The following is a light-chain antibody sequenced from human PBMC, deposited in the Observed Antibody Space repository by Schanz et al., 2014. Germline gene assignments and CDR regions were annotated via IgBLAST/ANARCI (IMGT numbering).Light chain of an antibody. Sequence: QSALTQPASMSGSPGQSITISCTGTSSDVGRDNFVSWYQQHPVKAPTLLIFEVNKRPSGDSDRFSASKSGNPASLTVAGLQPEDEAEYYCSSYTSSSTLRFGGGTKLPVL. V-gene: IGLV2-14*02. CDR2: EVN. CDR3: SSYTSSSTLR. CDR1: SSDVGRDNF. J-gene: IGLJ2*01.